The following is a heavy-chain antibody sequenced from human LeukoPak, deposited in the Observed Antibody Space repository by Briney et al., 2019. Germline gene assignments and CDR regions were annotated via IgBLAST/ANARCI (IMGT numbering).Heavy chain of an antibody. CDR2: INHSGST. CDR3: ARTTEDCSSTSCYQYWFDP. CDR1: GGSFSGYY. V-gene: IGHV4-34*01. D-gene: IGHD2-2*01. Sequence: SQTLSLTCAVYGGSFSGYYWSWIRQPPGKGLEWIGEINHSGSTSYNPSLKSRVTISVDTSKNQISLKVRSATAADTAVYYCARTTEDCSSTSCYQYWFDPWGQGTLVTVSS. J-gene: IGHJ5*02.